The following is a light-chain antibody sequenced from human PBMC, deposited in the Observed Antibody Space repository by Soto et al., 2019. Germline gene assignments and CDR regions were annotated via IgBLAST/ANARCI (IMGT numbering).Light chain of an antibody. V-gene: IGKV3-20*01. Sequence: EIVLTQSPGTLSLSPGERATLSCRSSQSVSSNYLAWYQQKPDQAPRLVIYDVSARATGIPDRFIGSGSGTDFTLTISRLGPEDFAVYYCQQYGRSPTFGQGTKVEIK. CDR3: QQYGRSPT. CDR2: DVS. J-gene: IGKJ1*01. CDR1: QSVSSNY.